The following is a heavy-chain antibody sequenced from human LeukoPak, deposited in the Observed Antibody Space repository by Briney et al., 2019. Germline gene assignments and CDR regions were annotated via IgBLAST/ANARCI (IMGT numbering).Heavy chain of an antibody. J-gene: IGHJ5*02. V-gene: IGHV4-39*07. D-gene: IGHD3-3*02. CDR1: GGSISSSIYY. CDR2: IYYSGST. Sequence: SETLSLTCTVSGGSISSSIYYWGWIRQPPGKGLEWIGSIYYSGSTYYNPSLKSRVTISVDTSKNQFSLKLSSVTAADTAVYYCARVVSHFWSGYNWFDPWGQGTLVTVSS. CDR3: ARVVSHFWSGYNWFDP.